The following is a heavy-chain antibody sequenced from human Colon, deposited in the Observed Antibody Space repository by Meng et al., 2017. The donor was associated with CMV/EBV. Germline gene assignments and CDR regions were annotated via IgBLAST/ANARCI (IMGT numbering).Heavy chain of an antibody. CDR1: GFTFSSYA. D-gene: IGHD4-17*01. CDR2: ISGSGGST. Sequence: GGSLRLSCAASGFTFSSYAMSWVRQAPGKGLEWVSAISGSGGSTYYADSVKGRFTISRDNSKNTLYLQMNSLRAEDTAVYYCTTDFDYGDYRHDYWGQGTLVTVSS. V-gene: IGHV3-23*01. J-gene: IGHJ4*02. CDR3: TTDFDYGDYRHDY.